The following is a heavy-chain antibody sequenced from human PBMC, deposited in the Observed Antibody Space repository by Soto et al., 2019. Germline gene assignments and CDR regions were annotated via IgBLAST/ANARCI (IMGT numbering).Heavy chain of an antibody. V-gene: IGHV3-30*18. D-gene: IGHD4-17*01. CDR1: GFTFSSYG. J-gene: IGHJ5*02. CDR3: AKDSSSSPEDDYGDYSNWFDP. Sequence: AGGSLRLSCAASGFTFSSYGMHWVRQAPGKGLEWVAVISYDGSNKYYADSVKGRFTISRDNSKNTLYLQMNSLRAEDTAVYYCAKDSSSSPEDDYGDYSNWFDPWGQGTLVTVSS. CDR2: ISYDGSNK.